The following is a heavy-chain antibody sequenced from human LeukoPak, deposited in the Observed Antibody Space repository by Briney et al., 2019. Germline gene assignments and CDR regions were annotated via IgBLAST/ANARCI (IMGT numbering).Heavy chain of an antibody. D-gene: IGHD5-12*01. CDR3: SRGGYSDYDYGPDY. CDR1: GFTFSSYW. J-gene: IGHJ4*02. Sequence: GGSLRLSCAASGFTFSSYWIHWVRQAPGKGLVWVSHINTDGTNTTYADSVKGRFTISRDNAKNTMYLQMNSLRAEDTAVYYCSRGGYSDYDYGPDYWGQGTLVTVSS. V-gene: IGHV3-74*03. CDR2: INTDGTNT.